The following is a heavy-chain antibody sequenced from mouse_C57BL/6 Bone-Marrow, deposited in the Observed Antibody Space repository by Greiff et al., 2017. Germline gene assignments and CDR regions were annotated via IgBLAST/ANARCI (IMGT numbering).Heavy chain of an antibody. Sequence: QVQLKESGAELARPGASVKLSCKASGYTFTSYGISWVKQRTGQGLEWIGEIYPRSGNTYYNEKFKGKATLTADKSSSTAYMELRSLTSEDSAVSFCARGGIFWPYYYAMDYWGQGTSVTVSS. J-gene: IGHJ4*01. CDR3: ARGGIFWPYYYAMDY. CDR2: IYPRSGNT. CDR1: GYTFTSYG. V-gene: IGHV1-81*01.